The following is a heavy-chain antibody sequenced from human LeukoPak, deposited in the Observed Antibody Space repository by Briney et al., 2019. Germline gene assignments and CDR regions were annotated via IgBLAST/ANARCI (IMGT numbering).Heavy chain of an antibody. CDR3: AREAVAGYFDY. D-gene: IGHD6-19*01. CDR2: INHSGGST. Sequence: ASVKVSCQASGYTFTSYYMHWVRQAPGQGLEWMGIINHSGGSTTYAQKFQGRVTMTRDTSTSTVYMELSSLRSEDTAVYYCAREAVAGYFDYWGQGTLVTVSS. V-gene: IGHV1-46*01. CDR1: GYTFTSYY. J-gene: IGHJ4*02.